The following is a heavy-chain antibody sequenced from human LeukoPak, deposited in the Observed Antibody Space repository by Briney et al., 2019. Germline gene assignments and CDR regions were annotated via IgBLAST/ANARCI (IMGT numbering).Heavy chain of an antibody. CDR3: ARSKGGAQREYGMDV. CDR1: GFTFKNYG. V-gene: IGHV3-21*06. Sequence: GGSLRLSCAASGFTFKNYGMNWVRQAPGKGLEWVSSISSGSSYIDYADSLQGRFTISRDNAKSSLYLQLNSLRGEDTAVYYCARSKGGAQREYGMDVWGQGTTVTVSS. J-gene: IGHJ6*02. CDR2: ISSGSSYI. D-gene: IGHD1-1*01.